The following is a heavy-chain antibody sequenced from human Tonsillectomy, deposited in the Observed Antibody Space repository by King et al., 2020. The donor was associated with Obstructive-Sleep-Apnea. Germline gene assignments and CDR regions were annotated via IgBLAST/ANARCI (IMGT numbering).Heavy chain of an antibody. CDR1: GFTFSRFP. D-gene: IGHD3-10*01. Sequence: QLVQSGGGVVQPGRSLRLSCAASGFTFSRFPMHWVRQAPGKGLEWVAVISSDGSSNYYAESVKGRFTISRDNSKNTLSLQMNTLRVEDTAVYYCSSTVTYYFDHWGQGTLVTVSS. CDR3: SSTVTYYFDH. V-gene: IGHV3-30*04. J-gene: IGHJ4*02. CDR2: ISSDGSSN.